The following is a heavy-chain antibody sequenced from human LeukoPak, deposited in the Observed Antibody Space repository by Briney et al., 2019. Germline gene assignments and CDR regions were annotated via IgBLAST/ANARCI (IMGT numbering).Heavy chain of an antibody. D-gene: IGHD6-19*01. CDR3: ARGKLIAVAGVDY. CDR2: INHSGST. CDR1: GGSFSGYY. V-gene: IGHV4-34*01. Sequence: SETLSLTCAVYGGSFSGYYWSWIRQPPGMGLEWIGEINHSGSTNYNPSLKSRVTISVDTSKNQFSLKLSSVTAADTAVYYCARGKLIAVAGVDYWGQGTLVTVSS. J-gene: IGHJ4*02.